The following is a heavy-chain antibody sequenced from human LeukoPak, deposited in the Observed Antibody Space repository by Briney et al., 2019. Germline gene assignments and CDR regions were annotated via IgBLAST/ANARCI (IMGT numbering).Heavy chain of an antibody. CDR2: IIPILGIA. J-gene: IGHJ4*02. D-gene: IGHD2-2*01. Sequence: GASVKVSCKASGGTFSSYAISWVRQAPGQGLEWMGRIIPILGIANYAQKFQGRVTITTDESTSTAYMELSSLRSEDTAVYYCAREVLALGYQLPTRPFDYWGQGTLVTVSS. V-gene: IGHV1-69*04. CDR1: GGTFSSYA. CDR3: AREVLALGYQLPTRPFDY.